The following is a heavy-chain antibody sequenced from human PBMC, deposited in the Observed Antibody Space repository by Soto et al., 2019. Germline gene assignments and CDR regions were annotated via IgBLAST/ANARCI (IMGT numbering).Heavy chain of an antibody. CDR2: ISAHNGNT. J-gene: IGHJ4*02. CDR3: ARGRYGAY. Sequence: QVHLVQSGAEVKKPGASVKVSCKASGYTFTSYGITWVRQAPGQGLEWMGWISAHNGNTDYAQKPQGRVIVTRDTSTSTAYMELRSLLSDDTAVYYCARGRYGAYWGQGARVTVSS. CDR1: GYTFTSYG. D-gene: IGHD3-10*01. V-gene: IGHV1-18*01.